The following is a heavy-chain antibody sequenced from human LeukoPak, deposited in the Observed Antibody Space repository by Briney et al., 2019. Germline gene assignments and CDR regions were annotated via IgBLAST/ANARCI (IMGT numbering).Heavy chain of an antibody. J-gene: IGHJ4*02. Sequence: SETLSLTCTVSGGSISSSSYYWGWIRQPPGKGLEWIGSIYYSGSTYYNPSLKSRVTISVDTSKNQFSLKLSSVTAADTAVYYCRGEGVGPNFDYWGQGTLVTVSS. CDR2: IYYSGST. D-gene: IGHD3-10*01. V-gene: IGHV4-39*01. CDR1: GGSISSSSYY. CDR3: RGEGVGPNFDY.